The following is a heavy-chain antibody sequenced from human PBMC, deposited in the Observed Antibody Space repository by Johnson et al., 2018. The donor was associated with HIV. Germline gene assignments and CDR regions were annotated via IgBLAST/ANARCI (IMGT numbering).Heavy chain of an antibody. Sequence: EVQLVESGGGLVQPGGSLRLSCAASGFSVSSNYMTWVRQAPGKGLEWVSVIYSGGTTWYADSVKGRFTISRDNSKNTLYLQMNSLRAEDTAIYYCAKDLHYYDSSGFNDAFDIWGQGTMVAVSS. J-gene: IGHJ3*02. CDR1: GFSVSSNY. CDR2: IYSGGTT. V-gene: IGHV3-66*01. D-gene: IGHD3-22*01. CDR3: AKDLHYYDSSGFNDAFDI.